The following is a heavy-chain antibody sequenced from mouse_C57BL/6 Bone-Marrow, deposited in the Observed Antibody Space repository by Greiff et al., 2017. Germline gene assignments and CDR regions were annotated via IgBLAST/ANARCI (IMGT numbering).Heavy chain of an antibody. CDR1: GYTFTSYG. J-gene: IGHJ3*01. Sequence: LVESGAELARPGASVKLSCKASGYTFTSYGISWVKQRTGQGLEWIGEIYPRSGNTYYNEKFKGKATLTADKSSSTAYMELRSLTSEDSAVYFCAREGLRRIAYWGQGTLVTVSA. CDR2: IYPRSGNT. V-gene: IGHV1-81*01. D-gene: IGHD2-4*01. CDR3: AREGLRRIAY.